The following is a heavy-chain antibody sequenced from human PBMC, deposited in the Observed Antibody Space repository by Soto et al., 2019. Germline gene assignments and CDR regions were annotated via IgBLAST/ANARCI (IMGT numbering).Heavy chain of an antibody. Sequence: PGGSLRLSCAASGFTFSNAWMSWVRQAPGKGLEWVGRIKSKTEGGTTDYVAPVKGRFTISRDDSKNTLYLQMNSLKTEDTAVYYCTTDFDDSSGYYPSVTPDIKNDAFDIWGQGTMVTVSS. V-gene: IGHV3-15*01. D-gene: IGHD3-22*01. CDR1: GFTFSNAW. CDR2: IKSKTEGGTT. J-gene: IGHJ3*02. CDR3: TTDFDDSSGYYPSVTPDIKNDAFDI.